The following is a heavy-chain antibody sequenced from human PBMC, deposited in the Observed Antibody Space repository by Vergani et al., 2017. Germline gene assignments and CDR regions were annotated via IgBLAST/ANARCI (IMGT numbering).Heavy chain of an antibody. J-gene: IGHJ3*02. D-gene: IGHD1-14*01. V-gene: IGHV5-51*01. CDR2: SYTGDSDT. CDR3: ARHNGIPGAFDI. Sequence: EVQLVQSGAEVKKPGESLKISCKCSGYSFNSYWHGWVRKVPGKGREWMGISYTGDSDTRYSPSFQGQVTISADKSISTAYLQWSSLKASDTAMYYCARHNGIPGAFDIWGQGTMVTVSS. CDR1: GYSFNSYW.